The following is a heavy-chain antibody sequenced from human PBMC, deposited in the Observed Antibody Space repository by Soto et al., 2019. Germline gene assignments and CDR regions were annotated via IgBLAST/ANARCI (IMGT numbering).Heavy chain of an antibody. CDR2: IYHSGST. CDR1: GGSISSGGYS. V-gene: IGHV4-30-2*01. D-gene: IGHD1-26*01. J-gene: IGHJ4*02. Sequence: SETLSLTCAVSGGSISSGGYSWSWIRQPPGKGLEWIGYIYHSGSTYYNPSLKSRVTISVDRSKNQFSLKLSSVTAADTAVYYCAAGGGLLRYYWGQGTLVSVSS. CDR3: AAGGGLLRYY.